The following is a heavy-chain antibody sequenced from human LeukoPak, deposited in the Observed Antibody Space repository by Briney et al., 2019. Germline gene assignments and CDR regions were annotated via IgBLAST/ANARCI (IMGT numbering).Heavy chain of an antibody. CDR3: ARGRLGMATITGPLFDY. CDR2: ISFSGST. V-gene: IGHV4-59*11. Sequence: KPSETLSLTCTVSDDSFSTHYWTWIRQPPGKGLEGIGYISFSGSTNYNPSLKSRVTISVDTSKNQFSLKLSSVTAADTAVYYCARGRLGMATITGPLFDYWGQGPRSPSPQ. CDR1: DDSFSTHY. D-gene: IGHD5-24*01. J-gene: IGHJ4*02.